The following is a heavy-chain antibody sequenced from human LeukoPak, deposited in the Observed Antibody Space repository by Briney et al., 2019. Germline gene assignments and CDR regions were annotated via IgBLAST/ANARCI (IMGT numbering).Heavy chain of an antibody. V-gene: IGHV3-30*18. J-gene: IGHJ4*02. D-gene: IGHD5-12*01. CDR2: ISYDGSNK. CDR1: GFTFSSYG. Sequence: GGSLRLSCAASGFTFSSYGMHWVRPAPGKGLEWVAVISYDGSNKYYADSVKGRFTISRDNTKNTLYLQMNSLRAEDTAVYYCAKEGVATTLDYWGQGTLVTVSS. CDR3: AKEGVATTLDY.